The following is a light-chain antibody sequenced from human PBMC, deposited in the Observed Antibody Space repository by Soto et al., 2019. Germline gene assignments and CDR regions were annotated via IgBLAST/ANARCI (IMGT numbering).Light chain of an antibody. CDR3: QAWDSSTGV. Sequence: SYELTQPPSVSVSPGQTATIACSGDKLGEKFASWYQQKPGQSPVLVIYQDNKRPSGIPERFSGSNSGNTATLTISGTQAMDEADYYCQAWDSSTGVFGTGTKLTVL. CDR1: KLGEKF. CDR2: QDN. J-gene: IGLJ1*01. V-gene: IGLV3-1*01.